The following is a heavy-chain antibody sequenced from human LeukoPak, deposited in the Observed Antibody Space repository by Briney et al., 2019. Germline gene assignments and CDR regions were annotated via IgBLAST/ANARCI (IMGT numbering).Heavy chain of an antibody. CDR3: ARDNPRGSYYVDY. CDR1: GYTFTSYG. J-gene: IGHJ4*02. D-gene: IGHD3-16*01. CDR2: ISAYNGNT. Sequence: ASVKVSCKASGYTFTSYGISWVRQAPGQGLQWMGWISAYNGNTNYEQKLQGRVTMTADTSTSTAYMELRSLRSDDTAVYYCARDNPRGSYYVDYWGQGTLVTVSS. V-gene: IGHV1-18*01.